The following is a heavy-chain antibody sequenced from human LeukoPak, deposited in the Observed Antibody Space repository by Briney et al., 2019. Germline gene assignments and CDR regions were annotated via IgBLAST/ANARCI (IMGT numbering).Heavy chain of an antibody. D-gene: IGHD2-2*01. J-gene: IGHJ4*02. CDR1: GYSFTSYW. Sequence: GESLKISCKGSGYSFTSYWISWVRQMPGKGLEWMGRIDPSDSYTNYSPSFQGHVTISADKSISTAYLQWSSLKASDTAMYYCALSPTLGYCSSISCSDYWGQGTLVTVSS. CDR2: IDPSDSYT. CDR3: ALSPTLGYCSSISCSDY. V-gene: IGHV5-10-1*01.